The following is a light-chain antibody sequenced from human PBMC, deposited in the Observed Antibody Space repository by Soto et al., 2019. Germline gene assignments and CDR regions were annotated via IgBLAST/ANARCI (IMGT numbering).Light chain of an antibody. CDR1: SSNIGPRYD. CDR2: GNT. J-gene: IGLJ3*02. Sequence: QSALTQPPSVSGAPGQRVTISCTGTSSNIGPRYDVHWYQKLPGTAPKLLISGNTNRPSGVPDRFSASKSGTSASLAITGLQADDEADYYCQSYDTSLSVWVFGGGTKVTVL. V-gene: IGLV1-40*01. CDR3: QSYDTSLSVWV.